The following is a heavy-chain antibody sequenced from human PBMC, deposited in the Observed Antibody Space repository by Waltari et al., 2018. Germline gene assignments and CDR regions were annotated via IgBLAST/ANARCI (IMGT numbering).Heavy chain of an antibody. Sequence: QVQLQESGPGLVKPSETLSLTCDVSGYSINSGYYWGWIRQSPGKGLEWFATIYHAGDTFYNPSLKTSVPISMDTSTNQCSLKLISVTAADAAVYFCSRQVLGYCTSAACRRLESWGQGTLVTVSS. CDR3: SRQVLGYCTSAACRRLES. V-gene: IGHV4-38-2*01. CDR2: IYHAGDT. J-gene: IGHJ4*02. CDR1: GYSINSGYY. D-gene: IGHD2-8*02.